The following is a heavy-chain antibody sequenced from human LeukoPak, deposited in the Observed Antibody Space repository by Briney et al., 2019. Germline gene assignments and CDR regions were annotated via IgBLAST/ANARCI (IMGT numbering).Heavy chain of an antibody. J-gene: IGHJ6*03. D-gene: IGHD2-15*01. V-gene: IGHV3-30*02. CDR2: IRYDGSNK. CDR3: ARDSRHVVVVAATRYYYYYMDV. CDR1: GFTFSSYG. Sequence: GGSLRLSCAASGFTFSSYGMHWVRQAPGKGLEWVAFIRYDGSNKYYADSVKGRFTISRDNSKNTLYLQMNSLRAEDTAVYYCARDSRHVVVVAATRYYYYYMDVWGKGTTVTVSS.